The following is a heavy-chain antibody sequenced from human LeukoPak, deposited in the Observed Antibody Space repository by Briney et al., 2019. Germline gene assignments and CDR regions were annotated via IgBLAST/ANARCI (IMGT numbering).Heavy chain of an antibody. CDR3: ARGPNSGSFLGGYYYGMDV. Sequence: ASVKVSCKASGYTFTGNYIFWVRQAFGQGREWMGWLNPKSDATDYAQKFQGRVTMTRDASINTAYMELSRLRSDDTAVYFCARGPNSGSFLGGYYYGMDVWGQGTTVTVSS. D-gene: IGHD3-22*01. V-gene: IGHV1-2*02. CDR2: LNPKSDAT. J-gene: IGHJ6*02. CDR1: GYTFTGNY.